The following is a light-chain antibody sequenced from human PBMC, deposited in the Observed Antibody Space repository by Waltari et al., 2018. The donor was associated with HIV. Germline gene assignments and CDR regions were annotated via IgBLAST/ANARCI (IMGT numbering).Light chain of an antibody. CDR2: DDS. V-gene: IGKV1-13*02. J-gene: IGKJ4*01. Sequence: GDRVTITCRASQGISSALDWYQQKPGKAPKLLIYDDSSLESGVPSRFSGSGSGTDFTLTISSLQPEDFATYYCQQFNSYPLTFGGGTKVEIK. CDR1: QGISSA. CDR3: QQFNSYPLT.